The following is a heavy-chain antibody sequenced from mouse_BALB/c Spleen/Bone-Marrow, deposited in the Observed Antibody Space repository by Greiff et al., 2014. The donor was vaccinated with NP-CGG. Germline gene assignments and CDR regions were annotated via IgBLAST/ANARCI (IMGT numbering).Heavy chain of an antibody. J-gene: IGHJ1*01. CDR1: GYTFTDYV. Sequence: QVQLKESGPELVKPGASVKMSCKASGYTFTDYVISWVKQRTGQGPEWIGEIYPGSGSTYYNEKFKGKATLTADKSSNTAYMQLSSLTSEDSAVYFCARGGTYWYFDVWGAGTTVTVSS. V-gene: IGHV1-77*01. CDR2: IYPGSGST. CDR3: ARGGTYWYFDV.